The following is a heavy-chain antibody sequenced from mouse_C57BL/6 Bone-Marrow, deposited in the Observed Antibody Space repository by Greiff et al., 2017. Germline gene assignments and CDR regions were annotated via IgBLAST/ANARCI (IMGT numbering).Heavy chain of an antibody. V-gene: IGHV3-6*01. CDR3: ARGRGFAH. J-gene: IGHJ3*01. CDR1: GYSITSGYY. CDR2: ISYDGSN. Sequence: EVQLVESGPGLVKPSQSLSLTCSVTGYSITSGYYWNWIRQFPGNKLEWMGYISYDGSNNYNPSLKNRISITRDTSKNQFFLKLNSVTTEDTATYYCARGRGFAHWGQGTLVTVSA.